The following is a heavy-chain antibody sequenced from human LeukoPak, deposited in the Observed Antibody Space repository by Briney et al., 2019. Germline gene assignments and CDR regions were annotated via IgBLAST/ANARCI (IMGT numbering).Heavy chain of an antibody. CDR3: AKDHRTTGTTRGEFDY. Sequence: QPGGSLRLSCAASGFTFSSYAMSWVRQAPGKGLEWVSAISGSGGSTYYADSVKGRFTISRDNSKNTLYLQMNSLRAEDTAVYYCAKDHRTTGTTRGEFDYWGQGTLVTVSS. J-gene: IGHJ4*02. CDR1: GFTFSSYA. CDR2: ISGSGGST. D-gene: IGHD1-1*01. V-gene: IGHV3-23*01.